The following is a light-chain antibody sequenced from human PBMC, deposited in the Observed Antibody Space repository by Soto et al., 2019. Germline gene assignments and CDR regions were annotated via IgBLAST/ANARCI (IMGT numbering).Light chain of an antibody. CDR2: GAS. V-gene: IGKV3-15*01. Sequence: EIVMTQSPANLSVSPGERATLSCRASQSVSSNLAWYQQKPGQVPRLLIYGASTRATGIPARFSGSGSGTEYTLTISSLQSEDFAVYYCQQYNKWPPYTFAQGTKVEIK. J-gene: IGKJ2*01. CDR1: QSVSSN. CDR3: QQYNKWPPYT.